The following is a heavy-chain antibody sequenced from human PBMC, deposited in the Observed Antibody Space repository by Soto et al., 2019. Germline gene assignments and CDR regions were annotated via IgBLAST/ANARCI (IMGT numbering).Heavy chain of an antibody. V-gene: IGHV1-69*13. D-gene: IGHD4-17*01. J-gene: IGHJ5*02. CDR3: ARDVMGDYGDPNWFAP. CDR2: IIPIFGTA. Sequence: SVKVSCKASGGTFSSYAISWVRQAPGQGLEWMGGIIPIFGTANYAQKFQGRVTITADESTSTAYMELSSLRSEDTAVYYCARDVMGDYGDPNWFAPRGQGTLVTVSS. CDR1: GGTFSSYA.